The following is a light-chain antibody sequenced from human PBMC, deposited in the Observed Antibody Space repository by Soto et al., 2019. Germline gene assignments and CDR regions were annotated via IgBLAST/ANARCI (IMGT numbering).Light chain of an antibody. V-gene: IGLV2-23*01. CDR3: CSYAGSSTLGYV. CDR2: EGS. CDR1: TGDVGSYNL. J-gene: IGLJ1*01. Sequence: QSALTQPASVSGSPGQSITISGTGTTGDVGSYNLASWYQQTPGKPPKLMIYEGSKRPSGVSNRFSGSKSGNTASLTISGLQAEDEADYYCCSYAGSSTLGYVFGTGTKLTVL.